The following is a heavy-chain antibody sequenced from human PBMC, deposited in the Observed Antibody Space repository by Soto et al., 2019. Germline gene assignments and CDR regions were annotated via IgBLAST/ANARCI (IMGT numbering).Heavy chain of an antibody. CDR3: VKDRGAAAKRFYFDY. CDR1: GFTFSIYA. CDR2: ISGSGEST. J-gene: IGHJ4*02. Sequence: EVQLLESGGGLVQPGGSLRLSCAASGFTFSIYALNWIRQAPGKGLEWVSAISGSGESTFYADSVKGRFTISRDSSKNTPYLQMNSLRAEDTALYYCVKDRGAAAKRFYFDYWGQGTLVTVSS. D-gene: IGHD6-13*01. V-gene: IGHV3-23*01.